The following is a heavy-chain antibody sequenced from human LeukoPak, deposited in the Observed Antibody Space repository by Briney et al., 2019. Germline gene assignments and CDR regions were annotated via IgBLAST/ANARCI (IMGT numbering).Heavy chain of an antibody. CDR1: GFTFNNNW. Sequence: GGSLRLSCAGSGFTFNNNWMSWVRQVPGKGLEWVANIKQDGSEKYYVDSVKGRFTISRDNAKNSLSLQMNSLRAEDTAVYYCARDKYYDRYFDSWGQGTLVTVSS. CDR3: ARDKYYDRYFDS. CDR2: IKQDGSEK. V-gene: IGHV3-7*01. J-gene: IGHJ4*02. D-gene: IGHD3-22*01.